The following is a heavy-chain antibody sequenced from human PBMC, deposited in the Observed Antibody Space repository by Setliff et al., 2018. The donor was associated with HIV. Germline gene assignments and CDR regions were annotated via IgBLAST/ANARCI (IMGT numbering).Heavy chain of an antibody. CDR3: ASTLIKGGSFYFDY. J-gene: IGHJ4*02. D-gene: IGHD1-26*01. V-gene: IGHV1-2*02. CDR1: EYTFTDYY. CDR2: INPNSGGT. Sequence: ASVKVSCKASEYTFTDYYIHWVRQAPGQGPEWMGWINPNSGGTNYAQNFQGRVTMTRDTSISTAYMELSRLKSDDTAVYSCASTLIKGGSFYFDYWGQGTLVTVSS.